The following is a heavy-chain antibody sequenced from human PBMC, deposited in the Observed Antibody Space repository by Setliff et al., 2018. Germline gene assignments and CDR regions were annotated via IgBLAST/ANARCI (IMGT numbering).Heavy chain of an antibody. Sequence: SSETLSLTCTVSGGSISSGTYYWSWIRQPAGKGLEWIGRIYTSGSTDYNSSLKSRVTLSLDTSKNQFSLKLNSVTAADTALYFCAREVAGTYHYFDPWGQGTLVTVSS. V-gene: IGHV4-61*02. J-gene: IGHJ5*02. D-gene: IGHD6-19*01. CDR2: IYTSGST. CDR1: GGSISSGTYY. CDR3: AREVAGTYHYFDP.